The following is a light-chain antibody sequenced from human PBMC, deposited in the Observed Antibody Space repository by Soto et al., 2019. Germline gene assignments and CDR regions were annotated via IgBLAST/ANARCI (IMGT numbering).Light chain of an antibody. J-gene: IGLJ2*01. CDR2: EGS. CDR1: SSDVGSYNL. Sequence: QSALTQPASVSGSPGQAITISCTGTSSDVGSYNLVSWYQHHPRKAPKLMIYEGSKRPSGVSNRFSGSRSGNTASLTISGLQAEDEANYYCCSYAGSSTFVVFGGGTKLTVL. CDR3: CSYAGSSTFVV. V-gene: IGLV2-23*01.